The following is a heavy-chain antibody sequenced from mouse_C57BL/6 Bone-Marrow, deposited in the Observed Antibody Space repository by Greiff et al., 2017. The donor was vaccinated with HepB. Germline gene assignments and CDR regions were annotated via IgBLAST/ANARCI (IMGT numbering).Heavy chain of an antibody. CDR1: GYAFTNYL. CDR2: INPGSGGT. J-gene: IGHJ4*01. CDR3: AREGAWAMDY. Sequence: VQLQESGAELVRPGTSVKVSCKASGYAFTNYLIEWVKQRPGQGLEWIGVINPGSGGTNYNEKFKGKATLTADKSSSTAYMQLSSLTSEDSAVYFCAREGAWAMDYWGQGTSVTVSS. V-gene: IGHV1-54*01.